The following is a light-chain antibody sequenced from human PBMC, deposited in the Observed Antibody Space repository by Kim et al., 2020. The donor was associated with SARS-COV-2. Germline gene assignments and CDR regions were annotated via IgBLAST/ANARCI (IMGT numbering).Light chain of an antibody. V-gene: IGKV3-15*01. CDR3: QQYTKWPVEYT. CDR1: QSVRTN. Sequence: EIVMTQSPATLSVSPGERATLSCRASQSVRTNLAWYQQKPSQAPRLLIYGASTRATGVPARFSGSGSGTEFTLTISSLQSEDFAVYYCQQYTKWPVEYTFGQGTKLEI. CDR2: GAS. J-gene: IGKJ2*01.